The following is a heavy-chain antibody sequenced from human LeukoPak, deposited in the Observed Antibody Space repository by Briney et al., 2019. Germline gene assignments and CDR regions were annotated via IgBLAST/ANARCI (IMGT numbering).Heavy chain of an antibody. Sequence: GGSLKISCKGSGYSFTSYWIGWVRQMPGKGLEWMGIIYPGDSDTRYSPSFQGQVTISADKSISTAYLQWSSLKASDTAMYYCARSSSYCSSTSCPFDYWGQGTLVTVSS. D-gene: IGHD2-2*01. CDR3: ARSSSYCSSTSCPFDY. V-gene: IGHV5-51*01. CDR1: GYSFTSYW. CDR2: IYPGDSDT. J-gene: IGHJ4*02.